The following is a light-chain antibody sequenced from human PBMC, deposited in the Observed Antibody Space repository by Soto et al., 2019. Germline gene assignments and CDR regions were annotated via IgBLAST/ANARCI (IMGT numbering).Light chain of an antibody. J-gene: IGKJ4*01. Sequence: DIQMTQSPSSLSASVGDRVTITCRASQAIDNYLNWYQHKPGKAPELLILAASIVQSGVPSRFSGGGFGTDFSLTISSLHPEDFATYYCLQSYRTPLTFGGGTKVEI. CDR3: LQSYRTPLT. CDR1: QAIDNY. CDR2: AAS. V-gene: IGKV1-39*01.